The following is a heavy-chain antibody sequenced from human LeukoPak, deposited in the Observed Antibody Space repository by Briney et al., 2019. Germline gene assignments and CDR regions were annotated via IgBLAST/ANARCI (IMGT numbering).Heavy chain of an antibody. CDR1: GFTFSSYW. CDR2: IKQDGSEK. CDR3: ARDITIFGVVMFDP. V-gene: IGHV3-7*03. Sequence: PGGSLRLSCAASGFTFSSYWMSWVRQAPGKGLEWVANIKQDGSEKYYVDSVKGRFTISRDNAKNSLYLQMNSLRAEDTAVYYCARDITIFGVVMFDPWGQGTLVTVSS. D-gene: IGHD3-3*01. J-gene: IGHJ5*02.